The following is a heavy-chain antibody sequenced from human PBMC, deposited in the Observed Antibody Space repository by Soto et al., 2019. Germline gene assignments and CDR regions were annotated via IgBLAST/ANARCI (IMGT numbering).Heavy chain of an antibody. CDR1: GFNVSTKY. CDR3: ARDPWAADY. D-gene: IGHD3-16*01. CDR2: KNSGGST. Sequence: GGSLRLSCAASGFNVSTKYMSWVRQAPGKGLEWVSVKNSGGSTFYADSVRGRFTISRDNSKNTVNLQMNSLRAEDTAVYYCARDPWAADYWGQGTLVTVSS. J-gene: IGHJ4*02. V-gene: IGHV3-66*01.